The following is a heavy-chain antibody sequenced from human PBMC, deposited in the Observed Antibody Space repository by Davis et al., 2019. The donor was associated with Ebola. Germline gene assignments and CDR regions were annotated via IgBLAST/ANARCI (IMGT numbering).Heavy chain of an antibody. CDR3: ARPAVAGTGRYYYYSYMDV. CDR1: TFSFSNYD. J-gene: IGHJ6*03. CDR2: ISYDGTNR. Sequence: GESLKISCAASTFSFSNYDMHWVRLAPGKGLEWVAVISYDGTNRFYADSVQGRFTISRDDSRNILYLEMNPLTNEDTAVYFCARPAVAGTGRYYYYSYMDVWGKGTTVTVSS. D-gene: IGHD6-19*01. V-gene: IGHV3-30*03.